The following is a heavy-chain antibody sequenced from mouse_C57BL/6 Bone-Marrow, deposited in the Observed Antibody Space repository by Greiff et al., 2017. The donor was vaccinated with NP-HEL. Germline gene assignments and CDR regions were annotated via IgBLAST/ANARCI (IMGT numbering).Heavy chain of an antibody. CDR3: ARGGGYYYGSSYPWWYFDV. CDR1: GYTFTSYG. Sequence: VQLQQSGAELARPGASVKLSCKASGYTFTSYGISWVKQRTGQGLEWIGEIYPRSGNTYYNEKFKGKATLTAAQSSSTAYMELRSLPSEDSAVYFCARGGGYYYGSSYPWWYFDVWGTGTTVTVSS. J-gene: IGHJ1*03. D-gene: IGHD1-1*01. V-gene: IGHV1-81*01. CDR2: IYPRSGNT.